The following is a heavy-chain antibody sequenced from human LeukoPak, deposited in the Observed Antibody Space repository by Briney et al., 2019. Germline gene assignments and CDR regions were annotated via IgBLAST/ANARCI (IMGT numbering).Heavy chain of an antibody. J-gene: IGHJ5*02. CDR3: ARDRGDGYNGDWFDP. D-gene: IGHD5-24*01. Sequence: NPSETLSLTCTVSGGSISSSSYSWGWIRQPPGKGLEWIGSIYYSGSTYYNPSLKSRVTISVDTSKNQFSLKLSSVTAADTAVYYCARDRGDGYNGDWFDPWGQGTLVTVSS. V-gene: IGHV4-39*07. CDR1: GGSISSSSYS. CDR2: IYYSGST.